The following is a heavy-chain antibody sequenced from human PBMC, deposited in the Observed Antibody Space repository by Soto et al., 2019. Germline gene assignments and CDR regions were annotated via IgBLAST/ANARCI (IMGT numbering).Heavy chain of an antibody. J-gene: IGHJ4*02. D-gene: IGHD2-21*02. CDR1: GGSISSYY. V-gene: IGHV4-59*01. Sequence: KPSETLSLTCTVSGGSISSYYWSWIRQPPGKGLEWIGYIYYSGSTNYNPSLKSRVTISVGTSKNQFSLKLSSVTAADTAVYYCARESYCGGDCYTRSTFDYWGQGTLVTVSS. CDR3: ARESYCGGDCYTRSTFDY. CDR2: IYYSGST.